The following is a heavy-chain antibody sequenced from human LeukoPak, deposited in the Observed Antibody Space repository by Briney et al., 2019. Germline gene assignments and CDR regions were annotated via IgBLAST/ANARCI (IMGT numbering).Heavy chain of an antibody. V-gene: IGHV3-33*01. J-gene: IGHJ4*02. CDR1: GFTFSSYG. CDR2: IWYDGSNK. Sequence: GGSLRLSCAASGFTFSSYGMHWVRQAPGKGLEWVAVIWYDGSNKYYTDSVKGRFTISRDNSKNTLYLQMNSLRAEDTAVYYCARAPITGTTGYWGQGTLVTVSS. CDR3: ARAPITGTTGY. D-gene: IGHD1-14*01.